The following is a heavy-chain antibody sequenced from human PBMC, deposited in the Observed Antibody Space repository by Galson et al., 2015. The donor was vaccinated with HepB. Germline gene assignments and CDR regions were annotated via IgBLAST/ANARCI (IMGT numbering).Heavy chain of an antibody. CDR1: GFTFSDYA. D-gene: IGHD2-8*02. V-gene: IGHV3-9*01. CDR3: AKGGNTGVAAFDI. J-gene: IGHJ3*02. CDR2: ISWGSGTI. Sequence: SLRLSCAASGFTFSDYAMHWVRQAPGKGLEWVSGISWGSGTIDYADSVKGRFTISRGNAKNSLYLQMNSLRPEDTALYFCAKGGNTGVAAFDIWGQGTMVIVSS.